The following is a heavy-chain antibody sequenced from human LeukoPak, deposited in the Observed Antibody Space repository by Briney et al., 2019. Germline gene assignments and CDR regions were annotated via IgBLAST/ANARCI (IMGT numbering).Heavy chain of an antibody. J-gene: IGHJ3*02. CDR2: IYYSGST. D-gene: IGHD3-22*01. CDR1: GGSISTYY. V-gene: IGHV4-59*01. CDR3: ARDRGGVVVTTDAFDI. Sequence: SETLSLTCTVSGGSISTYYWSWIRQPPGKGLEWIGYIYYSGSTNYNPSLKSRVTISVDTSKNQFSLKLSSVTAADTAVYYCARDRGGVVVTTDAFDIWGQGTMVTVSS.